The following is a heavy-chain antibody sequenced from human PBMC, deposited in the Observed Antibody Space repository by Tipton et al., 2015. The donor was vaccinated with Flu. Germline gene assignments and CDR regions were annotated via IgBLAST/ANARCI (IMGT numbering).Heavy chain of an antibody. CDR1: GYSISRGYY. J-gene: IGHJ4*02. CDR3: ARDDSSGYYYFDY. CDR2: IYHNGDI. Sequence: TLSLTCAVSGYSISRGYYWGWIRQPPGKGLEWIGSIYHNGDIHFNPSLKSRVSISVDTSNNRFSLNLTSVTAADTAVYYCARDDSSGYYYFDYWGRGTLVTVSS. D-gene: IGHD3-22*01. V-gene: IGHV4-38-2*02.